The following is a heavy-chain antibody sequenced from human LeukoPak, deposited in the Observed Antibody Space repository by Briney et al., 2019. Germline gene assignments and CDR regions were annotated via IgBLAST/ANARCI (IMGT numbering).Heavy chain of an antibody. V-gene: IGHV3-23*01. CDR1: GFTFSNYA. J-gene: IGHJ4*02. Sequence: GGSLRLSCAASGFTFSNYAMSWVRQAPGKGLEWVSAISGSGGTTYYADSVKGRFTVSRDNSKNTLYLQMHSLRAEDTAVYYCAKNWASPGYSSSWYYFDYWGRGTLVTVSS. CDR2: ISGSGGTT. CDR3: AKNWASPGYSSSWYYFDY. D-gene: IGHD6-13*01.